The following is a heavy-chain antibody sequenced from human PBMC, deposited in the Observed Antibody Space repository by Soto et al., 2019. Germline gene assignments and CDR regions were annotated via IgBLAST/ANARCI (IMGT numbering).Heavy chain of an antibody. CDR1: VGSITSDYSC. CDR2: IFDSGTT. V-gene: IGHV4-30-4*01. D-gene: IGHD5-12*01. J-gene: IGHJ1*01. CDR3: AKDPSTTEIHS. Sequence: PSETLSLTCTVSVGSITSDYSCWSWIRQPPGEGLEWIGHIFDSGTTYTNPSLRSQVAISLDTSKNHFFLTLSSVTAADTAVYYCAKDPSTTEIHSWGQGAPVTVSS.